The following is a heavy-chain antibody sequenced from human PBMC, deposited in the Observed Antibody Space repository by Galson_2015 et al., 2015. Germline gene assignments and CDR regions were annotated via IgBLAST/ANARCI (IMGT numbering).Heavy chain of an antibody. CDR2: ILSDGTT. CDR1: GFALSPYT. V-gene: IGHV3-23*01. Sequence: SLRLSCAASGFALSPYTMGWVRQAPGKGLEWVSAILSDGTTSYIDSVKGRFTISRDNSKSTVYLQTNSLRDDDAALYYCARRVEGAFDVWGQGTMVTVSS. CDR3: ARRVEGAFDV. J-gene: IGHJ3*01.